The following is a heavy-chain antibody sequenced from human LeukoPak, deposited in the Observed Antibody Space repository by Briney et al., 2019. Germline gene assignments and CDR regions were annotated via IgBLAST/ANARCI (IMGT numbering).Heavy chain of an antibody. V-gene: IGHV5-51*01. D-gene: IGHD3-9*01. CDR1: GYSFTSYW. J-gene: IGHJ6*01. CDR3: ARRSSEYDILTCGGYGMDV. CDR2: IYPGDSDT. Sequence: GESLKISCKGSGYSFTSYWNGWVRQMPGKGLEWMGMIYPGDSDTRYSPSFQGQVTTSADKSISTAYLQWSSLQASDSAMYYCARRSSEYDILTCGGYGMDVWGKGTTVTVSS.